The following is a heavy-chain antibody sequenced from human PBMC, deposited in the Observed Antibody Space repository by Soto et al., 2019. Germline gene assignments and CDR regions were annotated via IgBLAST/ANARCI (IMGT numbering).Heavy chain of an antibody. CDR2: ISSSGDSI. V-gene: IGHV3-48*03. CDR3: ARGVYSDWLLYRSYYFDY. Sequence: GGSLRLSCAASGFTFSSYEMNWVRQAPGKGLEWISYISSSGDSIYYADSVKGRFTISRDNAKNSLYLQMNSLRAADTAVYYCARGVYSDWLLYRSYYFDYWGQGTLVTVSS. D-gene: IGHD3-9*01. J-gene: IGHJ4*02. CDR1: GFTFSSYE.